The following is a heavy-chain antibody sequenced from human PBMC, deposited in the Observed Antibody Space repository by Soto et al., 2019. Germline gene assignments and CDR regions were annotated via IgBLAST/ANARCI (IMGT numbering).Heavy chain of an antibody. CDR1: GYTFTSYG. V-gene: IGHV1-18*01. CDR2: ISAYNGNT. J-gene: IGHJ4*02. D-gene: IGHD3-3*01. Sequence: GASVKVSCKASGYTFTSYGISWVRQAPGQGLEWLGWISAYNGNTNYAQKLQGRVTMTTDTSTSTAYMELRSLRSDDTAVYYCARVPTQDILRFLEWLPHFDYWGQGTLVTGSS. CDR3: ARVPTQDILRFLEWLPHFDY.